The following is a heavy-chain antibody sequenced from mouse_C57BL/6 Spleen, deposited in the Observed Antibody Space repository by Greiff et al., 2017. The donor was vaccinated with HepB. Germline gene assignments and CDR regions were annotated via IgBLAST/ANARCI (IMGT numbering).Heavy chain of an antibody. V-gene: IGHV1-82*01. CDR2: IYPGDGDT. Sequence: VKLQQSGPELVKPGASVKISCKASGYAFSSSWMNWVKQRPGKGLEWIGRIYPGDGDTNYNGKFKGKATLTADKSSSTAYMQLSSLTSEDSAVYFCARNNYSNPWYFDVWGTGTTVTVSS. CDR3: ARNNYSNPWYFDV. D-gene: IGHD2-5*01. CDR1: GYAFSSSW. J-gene: IGHJ1*03.